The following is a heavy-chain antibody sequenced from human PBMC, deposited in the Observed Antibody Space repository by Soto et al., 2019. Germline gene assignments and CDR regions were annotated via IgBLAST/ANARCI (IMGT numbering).Heavy chain of an antibody. Sequence: ASVKVSCKASGGTFSSYAISWVRQAPGQGLEWMGWINAGNGNTKYSQKFQGRVTITRDTSASTAYMELSSLRSEDTAVYYCAGDILLDYWGQGTLVTVSS. CDR2: INAGNGNT. CDR3: AGDILLDY. D-gene: IGHD3-10*01. CDR1: GGTFSSYA. J-gene: IGHJ4*02. V-gene: IGHV1-3*01.